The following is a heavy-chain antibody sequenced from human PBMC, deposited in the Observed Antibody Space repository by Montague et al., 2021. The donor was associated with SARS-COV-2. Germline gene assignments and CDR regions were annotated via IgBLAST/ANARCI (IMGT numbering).Heavy chain of an antibody. D-gene: IGHD1-26*01. V-gene: IGHV3-30-3*01. CDR2: ISYDGSNK. Sequence: SLRLSCAASGFTFSSYAMHWVRQAPGKGLEWVAVISYDGSNKYYADSVKGRFTISRDNSKNTLCLQMNSLRAEDTAVYYCARSGSGSYSSWFDPWGQGTLVTVSS. CDR3: ARSGSGSYSSWFDP. CDR1: GFTFSSYA. J-gene: IGHJ5*02.